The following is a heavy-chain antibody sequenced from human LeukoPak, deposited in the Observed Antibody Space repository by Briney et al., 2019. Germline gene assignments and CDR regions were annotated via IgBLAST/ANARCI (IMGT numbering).Heavy chain of an antibody. Sequence: KTGGSLRLSRAASGFTFSTYAMSWVRQGPGKGLEWVASISNSGDYISYADSLKGRFTISRDNAKNSLFLQMSSLRAEDTAVYYCAREMYAGWYFAFDIWGQGTMVTVSS. CDR1: GFTFSTYA. D-gene: IGHD6-19*01. CDR3: AREMYAGWYFAFDI. V-gene: IGHV3-21*01. CDR2: ISNSGDYI. J-gene: IGHJ3*02.